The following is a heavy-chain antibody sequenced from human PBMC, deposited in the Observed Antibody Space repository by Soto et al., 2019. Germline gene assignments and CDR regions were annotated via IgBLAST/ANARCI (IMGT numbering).Heavy chain of an antibody. D-gene: IGHD3-10*01. CDR3: ARERGECFGDLLQNGRFHX. Sequence: PAETLSLTCTVSGGSISDYYWSWIRQPPGKGLEWIWYILYTGYTNYKPSLKSRITISIETSRNQFSLRLSSVTAAETAVYYCARERGECFGDLLQNGRFHXWSQATLVTVSX. CDR2: ILYTGYT. CDR1: GGSISDYY. V-gene: IGHV4-59*01. J-gene: IGHJ5*01.